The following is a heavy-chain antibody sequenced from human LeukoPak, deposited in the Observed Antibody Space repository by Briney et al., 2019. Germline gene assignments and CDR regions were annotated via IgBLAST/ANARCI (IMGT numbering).Heavy chain of an antibody. V-gene: IGHV1-69*05. CDR1: GGTFSSYA. Sequence: ASVKVSCKASGGTFSSYAISWVRQAPGQGLEWMGRIIPIFGTANYAQKFQGRVTITTDESTSTAYMELSRLRSEDTAVYYCARDSSKEYYYDSSGYWFYFQHWGQGTLVTVSS. CDR2: IIPIFGTA. CDR3: ARDSSKEYYYDSSGYWFYFQH. J-gene: IGHJ1*01. D-gene: IGHD3-22*01.